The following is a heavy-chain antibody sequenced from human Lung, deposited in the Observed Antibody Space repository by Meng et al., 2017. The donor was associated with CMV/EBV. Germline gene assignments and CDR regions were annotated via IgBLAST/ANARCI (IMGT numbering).Heavy chain of an antibody. CDR2: ISSSSSYI. CDR1: GFTFSSYS. CDR3: ARDSSSSYYYYGMDV. V-gene: IGHV3-21*01. D-gene: IGHD6-6*01. J-gene: IGHJ6*02. Sequence: GESXKISXAASGFTFSSYSMNWVRQAPGKGLEWVSSISSSSSYIYYADSVKGRFTISRDNAKNSLYLQMNSLRAEDTAVYYCARDSSSSYYYYGMDVWGQGTTVTVSS.